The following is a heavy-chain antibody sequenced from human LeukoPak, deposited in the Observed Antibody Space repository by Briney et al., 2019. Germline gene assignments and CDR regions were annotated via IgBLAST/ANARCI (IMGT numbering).Heavy chain of an antibody. CDR2: VDNDGSST. D-gene: IGHD1-7*01. CDR3: ARGNYGRFDP. Sequence: GGSLRLSCAASGFTFGSYWMHWVRQAPGEGLVWVSRVDNDGSSTNYADSAKGRFTVSRDNAKNTLYLQMSSLRAEDTAMYYCARGNYGRFDPWGQGTLVTVSS. J-gene: IGHJ5*02. CDR1: GFTFGSYW. V-gene: IGHV3-74*01.